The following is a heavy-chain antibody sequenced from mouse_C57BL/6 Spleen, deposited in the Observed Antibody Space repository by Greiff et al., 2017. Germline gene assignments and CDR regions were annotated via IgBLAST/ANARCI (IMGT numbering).Heavy chain of an antibody. J-gene: IGHJ3*01. CDR3: ARPHIYYDYAWFAD. D-gene: IGHD2-4*01. CDR1: GFTFSDYG. V-gene: IGHV5-17*01. CDR2: ISRGSSTI. Sequence: EVHLVESGGGLVKPGGSLKLSCAASGFTFSDYGMHWVRQAPEKGLEWVAYISRGSSTIYYADTVKGRFTISRDNAKNTLFLQMTSLRSEDTAMYYCARPHIYYDYAWFADWGQGTLVTVSA.